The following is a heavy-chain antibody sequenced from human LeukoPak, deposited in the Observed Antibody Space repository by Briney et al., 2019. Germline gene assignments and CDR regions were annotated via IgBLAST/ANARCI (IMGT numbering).Heavy chain of an antibody. CDR3: ARDPSSRGNFDH. J-gene: IGHJ4*02. D-gene: IGHD5-24*01. V-gene: IGHV1-2*02. Sequence: GASVKVSCKASGYTFSDYYMHWVRQAPGQGPEWMGWINPNSGGTNYAQKFQGRVTMTRDTSINTAYVEVGRPRSDDTAVYYCARDPSSRGNFDHWGQGTLVTVSS. CDR1: GYTFSDYY. CDR2: INPNSGGT.